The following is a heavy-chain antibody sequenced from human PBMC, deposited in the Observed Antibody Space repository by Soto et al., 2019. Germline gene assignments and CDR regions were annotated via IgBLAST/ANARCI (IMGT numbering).Heavy chain of an antibody. CDR1: GGSISSGDYY. J-gene: IGHJ6*02. CDR3: ARADYLEIGVRGVRSHYGMDV. CDR2: IYYSGST. Sequence: SETLSLTCTVSGGSISSGDYYWSWIRQPPGKGLEWIGYIYYSGSTYYNPSLKSRVTISVDTSKNQFSLKLSSVTAADTAVYYCARADYLEIGVRGVRSHYGMDVWGQGTTVTVSS. V-gene: IGHV4-30-4*01. D-gene: IGHD3-10*01.